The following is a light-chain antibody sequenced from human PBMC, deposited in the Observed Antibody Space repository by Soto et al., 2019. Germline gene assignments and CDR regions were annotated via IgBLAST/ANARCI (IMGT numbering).Light chain of an antibody. V-gene: IGKV3-20*01. CDR1: QSVSTGE. CDR2: GVS. Sequence: EIVLTQSPGTLSLSPGERGTHACRASQSVSTGEIAWYQQKYGQAPRLLMYGVSSRAAGIPDRFSGSGSGTDFTLTISSLEPEDFAVYYCQQYGRLPFTFGPGTKVDIK. J-gene: IGKJ3*01. CDR3: QQYGRLPFT.